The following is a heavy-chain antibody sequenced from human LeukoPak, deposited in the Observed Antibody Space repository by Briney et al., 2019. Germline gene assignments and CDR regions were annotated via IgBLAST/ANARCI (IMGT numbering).Heavy chain of an antibody. V-gene: IGHV4-31*03. J-gene: IGHJ3*02. Sequence: SETLSLTCTVSGGSISSGGYYWSWIRQHPGKGLEWIGYIYYSGSTYYNPSLKSRVTISVDTSKNQFSLKLSSVTAADTAVYYCATRTPYYYDSSGYYSEAFDIWGQGTMVTVSS. D-gene: IGHD3-22*01. CDR2: IYYSGST. CDR3: ATRTPYYYDSSGYYSEAFDI. CDR1: GGSISSGGYY.